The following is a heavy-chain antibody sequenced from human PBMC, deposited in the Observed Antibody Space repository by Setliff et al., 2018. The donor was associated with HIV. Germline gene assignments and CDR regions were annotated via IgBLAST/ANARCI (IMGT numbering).Heavy chain of an antibody. D-gene: IGHD3-10*01. V-gene: IGHV3-72*01. Sequence: GGSLRLSCAASGFTFSSYRMNWVRQAPGKGLEWVGRSRNKANSYTTEYAASVKGRFTISRDDSENSLYLQMNSLKTEDTAVYYCARGRLLWSGSYYYYYMDVWGKGTTVTVSS. CDR3: ARGRLLWSGSYYYYYMDV. CDR1: GFTFSSYR. J-gene: IGHJ6*03. CDR2: SRNKANSYTT.